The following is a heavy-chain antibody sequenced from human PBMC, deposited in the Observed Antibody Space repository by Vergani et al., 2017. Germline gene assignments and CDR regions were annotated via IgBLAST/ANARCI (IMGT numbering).Heavy chain of an antibody. CDR3: AKDFDDSGVFDY. CDR2: ISWNSGSI. J-gene: IGHJ4*02. CDR1: GFTFDDYA. V-gene: IGHV3-9*01. D-gene: IGHD3-3*01. Sequence: EVQLVESGGGLVQPGRSLRLSCAASGFTFDDYAMHWVRQAPGKGLEWVSGISWNSGSIGYADSVKGRFTISRDNAKNSLYLQMNSLRAVDTALYYCAKDFDDSGVFDYWGQGTLVTVSS.